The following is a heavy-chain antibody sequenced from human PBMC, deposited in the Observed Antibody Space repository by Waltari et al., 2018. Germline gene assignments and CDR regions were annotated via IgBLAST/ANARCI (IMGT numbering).Heavy chain of an antibody. CDR1: GFTFSSYT. D-gene: IGHD3-16*01. J-gene: IGHJ3*02. CDR2: INGPSTAI. V-gene: IGHV3-48*04. Sequence: EVQLVESGGGLVQPGGSVRLPCEASGFTFSSYTMNWVRQAPGKGLEWVSYINGPSTAIYYTDSVKGRFTISRDNTKNSLYLQMNSLRAEDTAVYYCASPAGKLGTFDKWGQGTMVTVSS. CDR3: ASPAGKLGTFDK.